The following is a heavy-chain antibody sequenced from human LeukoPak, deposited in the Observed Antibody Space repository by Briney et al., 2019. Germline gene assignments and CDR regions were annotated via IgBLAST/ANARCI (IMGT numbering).Heavy chain of an antibody. CDR1: GFTFSSYW. J-gene: IGHJ6*02. V-gene: IGHV3-7*03. CDR3: ARGGGLDV. CDR2: INHNGNVN. D-gene: IGHD3-16*01. Sequence: GGSLRLSCAASGFTFSSYWMNWARQAPGEGLEWVASINHNGNVNYYVDSVKGRFTISRDNAKNSLYLQMSNLRAEDAAVYFCARGGGLDVWGQGATVTVSS.